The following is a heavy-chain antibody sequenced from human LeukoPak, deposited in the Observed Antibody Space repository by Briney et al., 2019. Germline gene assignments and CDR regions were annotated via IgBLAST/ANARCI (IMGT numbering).Heavy chain of an antibody. D-gene: IGHD1-26*01. CDR1: GYSFTTYY. J-gene: IGHJ4*02. Sequence: ASVKVSCKASGYSFTTYYIHWVRQAPGQGLEWMGVMSPSGGSTSYAQKFQGRVTMTRDTSTSTVYMELSSLRSEDTALYYCARASVGASYFFDYWGQGTLVTVSS. CDR3: ARASVGASYFFDY. V-gene: IGHV1-46*01. CDR2: MSPSGGST.